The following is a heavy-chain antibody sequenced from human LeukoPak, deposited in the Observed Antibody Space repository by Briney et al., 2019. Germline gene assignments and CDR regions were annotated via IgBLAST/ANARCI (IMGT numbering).Heavy chain of an antibody. V-gene: IGHV1-69-2*01. Sequence: VATVKISCKVSGYTFTDYYMHWVQQAPGKGLEWMGLVDPEDGETIYAEKFKGRVTITADTSTDTAYMELSSLRSEDTAVYYCATGLVVGASDAFDIWGQGTMVTVSS. CDR3: ATGLVVGASDAFDI. J-gene: IGHJ3*02. CDR1: GYTFTDYY. D-gene: IGHD1-26*01. CDR2: VDPEDGET.